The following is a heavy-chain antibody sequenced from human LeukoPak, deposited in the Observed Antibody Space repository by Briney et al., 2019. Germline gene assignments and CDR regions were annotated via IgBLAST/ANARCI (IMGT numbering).Heavy chain of an antibody. J-gene: IGHJ4*02. V-gene: IGHV4-34*01. CDR1: GGSFSGYY. Sequence: SETLSLTCAVYGGSFSGYYWSWICQPPGKGLEWIGEINHSGSTNYNPSLKSRVTISVDTSKNQFSLKLSSVTAAGTAVYYCAITSWYKPDYWGQGTLVTVSS. CDR2: INHSGST. CDR3: AITSWYKPDY. D-gene: IGHD6-13*01.